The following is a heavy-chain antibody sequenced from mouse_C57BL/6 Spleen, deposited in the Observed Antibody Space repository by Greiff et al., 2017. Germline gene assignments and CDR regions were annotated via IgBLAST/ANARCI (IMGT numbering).Heavy chain of an antibody. CDR1: GYAFSSSW. J-gene: IGHJ4*01. Sequence: VKPGASVKISCKASGYAFSSSWMNWVKQRPGKGLEWIGRIYPGDGDTNYNGKFKGKATLTADKSSSTAYMQLSSLTSEDSAVYFCARWAAQATDYAMDYWGQGTSVTVSS. CDR2: IYPGDGDT. D-gene: IGHD3-2*02. CDR3: ARWAAQATDYAMDY. V-gene: IGHV1-82*01.